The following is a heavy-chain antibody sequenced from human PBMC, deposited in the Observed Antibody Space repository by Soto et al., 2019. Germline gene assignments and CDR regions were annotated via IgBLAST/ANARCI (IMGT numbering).Heavy chain of an antibody. CDR1: GESFSDFY. V-gene: IGHV4-34*01. CDR2: INLSGST. J-gene: IGHJ4*02. Sequence: QVQLQQWGAGLLKPSETLSLTCAVNGESFSDFYWTWIRQPPGKGLEWIGQINLSGSTNYNPSLKSRVTXXVXTCXKQASLKVSTVTAADTAVYYCARGGLGYDNNYFDYWGQGNLVTVSS. D-gene: IGHD5-12*01. CDR3: ARGGLGYDNNYFDY.